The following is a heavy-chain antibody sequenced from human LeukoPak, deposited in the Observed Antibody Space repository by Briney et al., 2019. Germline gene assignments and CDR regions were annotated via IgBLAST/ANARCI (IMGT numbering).Heavy chain of an antibody. Sequence: GESLRLSCAASGFTFTNAWMTWVRQAPGKGLEWVGRIKSKTDGGTTDYAAPVKGRFIISRDDSKNTLYLQMNSLKTEDTAVYYCNTAYIDSRPWGQGTLVTVSS. V-gene: IGHV3-15*01. CDR3: NTAYIDSRP. CDR2: IKSKTDGGTT. D-gene: IGHD6-6*01. J-gene: IGHJ5*02. CDR1: GFTFTNAW.